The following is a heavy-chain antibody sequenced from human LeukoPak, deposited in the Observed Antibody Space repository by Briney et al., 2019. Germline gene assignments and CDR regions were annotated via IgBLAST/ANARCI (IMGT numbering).Heavy chain of an antibody. Sequence: SETLSLTCSVSGGSISSSYWSWIRQPAGKGLEWIGRISSSGSTNYNPSLKSRVTISVDTSKNQFSLKLSSVTAADTAVYFCARGPYSYDSSGAFDIWGQGTMVTVSS. V-gene: IGHV4-4*07. CDR2: ISSSGST. CDR1: GGSISSSY. D-gene: IGHD3-22*01. J-gene: IGHJ3*02. CDR3: ARGPYSYDSSGAFDI.